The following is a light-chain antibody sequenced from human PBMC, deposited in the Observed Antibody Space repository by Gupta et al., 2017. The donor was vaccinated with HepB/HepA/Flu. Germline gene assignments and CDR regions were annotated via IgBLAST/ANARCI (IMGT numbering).Light chain of an antibody. CDR2: KAS. V-gene: IGKV1-5*03. CDR3: QQYNSYWWT. CDR1: ESISRY. J-gene: IGKJ1*01. Sequence: DIQLTQSPSTVSASVGDRVTITCRASESISRYMAWYQQKPGKAPKILIYKASSLESGVPSRFSGSGSGTEFTLTISSLQPDDFATYFCQQYNSYWWTFGQGTKVEIK.